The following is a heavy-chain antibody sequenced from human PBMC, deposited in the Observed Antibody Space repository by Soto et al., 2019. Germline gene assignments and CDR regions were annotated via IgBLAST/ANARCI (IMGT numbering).Heavy chain of an antibody. D-gene: IGHD6-19*01. Sequence: QITLKESGPTLVKPTQALTLTCTFSGFSLRTTGVGVGWIRQPPGKALESLALLYWDDDNRYNPSLKSRLTLTKDTSKSQVVLTLTNVDPADTATYYCAHNPPQDSGAFDIWGQGTMVTVSS. J-gene: IGHJ3*02. CDR2: LYWDDDN. V-gene: IGHV2-5*02. CDR1: GFSLRTTGVG. CDR3: AHNPPQDSGAFDI.